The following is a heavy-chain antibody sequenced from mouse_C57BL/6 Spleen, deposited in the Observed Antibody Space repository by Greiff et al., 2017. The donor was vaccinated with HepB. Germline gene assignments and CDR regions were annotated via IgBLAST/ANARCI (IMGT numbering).Heavy chain of an antibody. D-gene: IGHD1-3*01. CDR3: AREGAQGDYFDY. J-gene: IGHJ2*01. Sequence: VMLVESGAELARPGASVKLSCKASGYTFTSYGISWVKQRTGQGLEWIGEIYPRSGNTYYNEKFKGKATLTADKSSSTAYMELRSLTSEDSAVYFCAREGAQGDYFDYWSQGNTLTVAS. V-gene: IGHV1-81*01. CDR1: GYTFTSYG. CDR2: IYPRSGNT.